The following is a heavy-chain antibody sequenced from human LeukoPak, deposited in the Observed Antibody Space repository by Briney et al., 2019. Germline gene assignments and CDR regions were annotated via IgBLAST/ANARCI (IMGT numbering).Heavy chain of an antibody. D-gene: IGHD3-9*01. J-gene: IGHJ5*02. Sequence: ASVKVSCKASGYTFSSYYMHWVRQAPGQGLEWMGIINPSGGSTSYAQKFQGRVTSTRDTSTSTVYMELSSLRSEDTAVYYCARDRWGLRYFDWPDWFDPWGQGTLVTVSS. CDR1: GYTFSSYY. V-gene: IGHV1-46*01. CDR3: ARDRWGLRYFDWPDWFDP. CDR2: INPSGGST.